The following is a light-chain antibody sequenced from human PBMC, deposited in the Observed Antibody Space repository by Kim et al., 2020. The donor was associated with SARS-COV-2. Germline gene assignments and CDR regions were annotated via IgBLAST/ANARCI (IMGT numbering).Light chain of an antibody. Sequence: GQEVTISCSGSSSNIEANYVSWYQQVPGTVPKLLINDNNKRPSGFPDRFSGSKSGTSASLAITGLQTGDEADYYCGTWDNSLSAAVFGGGTQLTVL. CDR1: SSNIEANY. V-gene: IGLV1-51*01. CDR3: GTWDNSLSAAV. J-gene: IGLJ3*02. CDR2: DNN.